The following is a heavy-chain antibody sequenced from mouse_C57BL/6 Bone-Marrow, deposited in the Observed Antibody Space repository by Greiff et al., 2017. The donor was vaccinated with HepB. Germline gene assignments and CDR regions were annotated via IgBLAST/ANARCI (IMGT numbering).Heavy chain of an antibody. J-gene: IGHJ1*03. D-gene: IGHD1-1*01. CDR3: ARHAFITTVVANWDFDV. Sequence: QVQLQQSGAELVKPGASVKLSCKASGYTFTEYTIHWVKQRSGQGLEWIGWFYSGSGSIKYNEKFKDKATLTADKSSSTVYMERSRLTYEDSAVYFCARHAFITTVVANWDFDVWGKGTTVTVSS. CDR1: GYTFTEYT. V-gene: IGHV1-62-2*01. CDR2: FYSGSGSI.